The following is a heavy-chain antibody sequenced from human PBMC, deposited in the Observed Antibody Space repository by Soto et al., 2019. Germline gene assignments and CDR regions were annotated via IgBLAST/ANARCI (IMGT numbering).Heavy chain of an antibody. J-gene: IGHJ6*02. D-gene: IGHD3-10*01. CDR2: ISPSDGST. CDR3: ARGPLWFGELFFYYGMEV. CDR1: GYTFTTYY. Sequence: ASVKVSCKASGYTFTTYYMHWVRQAPGQGLEWMGIISPSDGSTNYAQKFQGRVTMTRDTSTSTVYMELSSLRSEDTAVYYCARGPLWFGELFFYYGMEVWGQGTTVTVSS. V-gene: IGHV1-46*01.